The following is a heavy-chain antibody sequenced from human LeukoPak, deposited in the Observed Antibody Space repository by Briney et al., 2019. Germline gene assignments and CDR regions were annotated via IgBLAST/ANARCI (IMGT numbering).Heavy chain of an antibody. D-gene: IGHD1-26*01. CDR2: INPNSGGT. Sequence: RASVKVSCKASGYTFTGYYMHWVRQAPGQGLEWMGWINPNSGGTNYAQKFQGRVTMTRDTSISTAYMELSRLRSDDTAVYYCARVFDGGSYYGESVGYWGQGNLVTVSS. CDR1: GYTFTGYY. J-gene: IGHJ4*02. V-gene: IGHV1-2*02. CDR3: ARVFDGGSYYGESVGY.